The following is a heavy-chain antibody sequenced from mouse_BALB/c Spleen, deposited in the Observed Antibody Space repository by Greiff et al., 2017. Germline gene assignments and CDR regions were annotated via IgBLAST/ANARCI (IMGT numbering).Heavy chain of an antibody. D-gene: IGHD2-1*01. CDR1: GYTFTDYN. CDR3: ARNLLDY. J-gene: IGHJ4*01. CDR2: INPNNGGT. V-gene: IGHV1-18*01. Sequence: DVHLVESGPELVKPGASVMIPCKASGYTFTDYNMDWVKQSHGKSLEWIGDINPNNGGTIYNQKFKGKATLTVDKSSSTAYMELRSLTSEDTAVYYCARNLLDYWGQGTSVTVSS.